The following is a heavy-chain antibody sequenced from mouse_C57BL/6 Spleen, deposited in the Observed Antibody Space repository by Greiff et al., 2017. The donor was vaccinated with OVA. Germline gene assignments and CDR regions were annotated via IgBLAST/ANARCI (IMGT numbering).Heavy chain of an antibody. Sequence: VQLQQSGPELVKPGASVKISCKASGYTFTDYYMNWVKQSHGKSLEWIGDINPNNGGTSYNQKFKGKATLTVDKSSSTAYMELRSLTSEDSAVYYCARQFFYYYAVDYWGQGTSVTVAS. CDR3: ARQFFYYYAVDY. V-gene: IGHV1-26*01. CDR1: GYTFTDYY. J-gene: IGHJ4*01. CDR2: INPNNGGT.